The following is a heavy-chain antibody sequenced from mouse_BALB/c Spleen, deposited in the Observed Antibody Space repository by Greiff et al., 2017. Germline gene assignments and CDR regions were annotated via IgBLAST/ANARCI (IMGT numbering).Heavy chain of an antibody. D-gene: IGHD1-2*01. CDR2: IWSGGST. V-gene: IGHV2-4-1*01. J-gene: IGHJ3*01. CDR1: GFSLTSYG. CDR3: ASQGGFTTATWFAY. Sequence: VQLQQSGPGLVQPSQSLSITCTVSGFSLTSYGVHWVRQSPGKGLEWLGVIWSGGSTDYNAAFISRLSISKDNSKSQVFFKMNSLQADDTAIYYCASQGGFTTATWFAYWGQGTLVTVSA.